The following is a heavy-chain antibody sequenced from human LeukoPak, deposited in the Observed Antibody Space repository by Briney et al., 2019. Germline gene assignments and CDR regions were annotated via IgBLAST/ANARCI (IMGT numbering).Heavy chain of an antibody. J-gene: IGHJ3*02. V-gene: IGHV3-66*01. Sequence: PGRSLRLSCAASGFTVSSNYMSWVRQAPGKGLEWVSVIYSGGSTYYADSVKGRFTISRDNSKNTLYLQMNSLRAEDTAVYYCARTSGGWLQLLGAFDIWGQGTMVTVSS. CDR3: ARTSGGWLQLLGAFDI. CDR1: GFTVSSNY. D-gene: IGHD5-12*01. CDR2: IYSGGST.